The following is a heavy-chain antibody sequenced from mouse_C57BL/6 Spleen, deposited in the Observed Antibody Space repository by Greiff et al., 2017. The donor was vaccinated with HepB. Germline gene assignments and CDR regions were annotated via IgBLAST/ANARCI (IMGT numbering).Heavy chain of an antibody. D-gene: IGHD2-4*01. Sequence: EVMLVESGGGLVKPGGSLKLSCAASGFTFSSYTMSWVRQTPEKRLEWVATISGGGGNTYYPDSVKGRFTISRDNAKNTLYLQMSSLRSEDTALYYCARGDYAFDYWGQGTTLTVSS. J-gene: IGHJ2*01. V-gene: IGHV5-9*01. CDR1: GFTFSSYT. CDR3: ARGDYAFDY. CDR2: ISGGGGNT.